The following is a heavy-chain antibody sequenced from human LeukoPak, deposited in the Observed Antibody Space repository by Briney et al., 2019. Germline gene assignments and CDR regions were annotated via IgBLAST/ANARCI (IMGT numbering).Heavy chain of an antibody. V-gene: IGHV1-18*01. J-gene: IGHJ4*02. Sequence: ASVKVSCKASGYTFTSYGISWVRQVPGQGLEWMGWISAYNGNTNYAQKLQGRVTMTTDTSTSTAYMELRSLRSDDTAVYYCAREPASTTGTIQFDYWGQGTLVTVSS. CDR2: ISAYNGNT. D-gene: IGHD1-1*01. CDR3: AREPASTTGTIQFDY. CDR1: GYTFTSYG.